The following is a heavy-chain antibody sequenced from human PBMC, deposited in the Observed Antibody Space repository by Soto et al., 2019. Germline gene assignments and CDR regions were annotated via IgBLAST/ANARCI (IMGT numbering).Heavy chain of an antibody. V-gene: IGHV1-3*01. D-gene: IGHD6-13*01. CDR3: VTNRAAAGTILSRNYYYGMDV. CDR2: INAGNGNT. J-gene: IGHJ6*02. Sequence: GASVKVSCKASGYTFTSCAMHWVRQAPGQRLEWMGWINAGNGNTKYSQKFQGRVTITRDTSASTAYMELSSLRSEDTAVYYCVTNRAAAGTILSRNYYYGMDVWGQGTTVTVSS. CDR1: GYTFTSCA.